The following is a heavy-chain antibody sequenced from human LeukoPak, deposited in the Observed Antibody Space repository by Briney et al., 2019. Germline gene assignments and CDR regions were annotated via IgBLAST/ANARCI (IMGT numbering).Heavy chain of an antibody. Sequence: SETLSLTCAVYGGSLSSYYWSWIRQPPGKGLEWIGYIYYSGSTNYNPSLKSRVTISVDTSKNQFSLKLSSVTAADTAVYYCAREVLPTNFDYWGQGTLVTVSS. V-gene: IGHV4-59*01. CDR3: AREVLPTNFDY. D-gene: IGHD5-12*01. CDR2: IYYSGST. CDR1: GGSLSSYY. J-gene: IGHJ4*02.